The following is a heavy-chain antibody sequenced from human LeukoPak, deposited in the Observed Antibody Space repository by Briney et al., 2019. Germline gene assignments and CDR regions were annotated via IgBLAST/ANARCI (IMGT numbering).Heavy chain of an antibody. V-gene: IGHV3-7*01. CDR3: ATDRDATWVKRFDY. Sequence: GGSLRLSCAASGFTCINYWMNWVRQAPGKGLEWVAHIDQGGSEKNYVDSVKGRFTISRDNAKNSLYLQMNNLRAEDTAVYYCATDRDATWVKRFDYWGQGTLVTVSS. J-gene: IGHJ4*02. CDR2: IDQGGSEK. D-gene: IGHD1-1*01. CDR1: GFTCINYW.